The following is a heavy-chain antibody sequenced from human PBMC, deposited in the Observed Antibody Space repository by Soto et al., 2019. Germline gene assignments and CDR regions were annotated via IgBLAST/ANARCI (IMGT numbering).Heavy chain of an antibody. D-gene: IGHD6-19*01. CDR3: GVVSGWGDYYGMDF. CDR1: GDSLSRYY. CDR2: IYYSGST. V-gene: IGHV4-59*04. Sequence: PSETLSLTCTVSGDSLSRYYWSWIRQPPGKGLEWIGNIYYSGSTYYNPSLKSRVTISVDTSKNQFSLKLSSVTAADTAVYYCGVVSGWGDYYGMDFWGQGTTVTVS. J-gene: IGHJ6*02.